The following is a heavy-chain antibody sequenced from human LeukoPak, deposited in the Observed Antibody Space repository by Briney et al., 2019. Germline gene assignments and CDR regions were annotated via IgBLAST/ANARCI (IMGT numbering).Heavy chain of an antibody. D-gene: IGHD3-22*01. Sequence: ASVKVSCKASGYTFTGYYMHWVRQAPGQGLEWMGWISAYNGNTNYAQKLQGRVTMTTDTSTSTAYMELRSLRSDDTAVYYCARDGDYYDSSGYYFDWGQGTLVTVSS. CDR1: GYTFTGYY. CDR2: ISAYNGNT. CDR3: ARDGDYYDSSGYYFD. J-gene: IGHJ4*02. V-gene: IGHV1-18*04.